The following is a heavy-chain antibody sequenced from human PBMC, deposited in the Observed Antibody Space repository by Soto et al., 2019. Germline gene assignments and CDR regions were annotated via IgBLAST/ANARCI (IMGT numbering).Heavy chain of an antibody. CDR2: ISGGGDRT. CDR3: ARKVLGSTSRPDWWYFDL. D-gene: IGHD2-2*01. V-gene: IGHV3-23*01. J-gene: IGHJ2*01. CDR1: GFTFINYA. Sequence: EVQLLESGGGLVQPGGSLRLSCVGSGFTFINYAMNWVRQTPGKGLEWVSTISGGGDRTFDADTVKGRFTISRDNSKNTVNLQIISLRADDTAVYYCARKVLGSTSRPDWWYFDLWGRGTLVTVSS.